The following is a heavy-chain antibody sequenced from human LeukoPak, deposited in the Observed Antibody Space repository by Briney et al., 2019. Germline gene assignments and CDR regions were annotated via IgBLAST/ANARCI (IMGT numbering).Heavy chain of an antibody. D-gene: IGHD3-3*01. J-gene: IGHJ4*02. CDR2: IKQDGSEK. V-gene: IGHV3-7*01. Sequence: GGSLSLSCAASGFTFSSYWMSWVRQAPGKGLEWVANIKQDGSEKYYVDSVKGRFTISRDNAKNSLYLQMNSLRAEDTAVYYCARDWSGSYSDYWGQGTLVTVSS. CDR3: ARDWSGSYSDY. CDR1: GFTFSSYW.